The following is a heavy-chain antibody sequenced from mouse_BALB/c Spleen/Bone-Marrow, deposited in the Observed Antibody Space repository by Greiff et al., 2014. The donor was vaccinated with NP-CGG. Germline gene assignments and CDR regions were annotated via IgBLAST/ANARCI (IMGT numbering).Heavy chain of an antibody. D-gene: IGHD1-1*01. Sequence: LQESGSVLVRPGASVKLSCKASGYTFTSSWMHWAKQRPGQGLEWIGEIHPNSGNTNYNEKFKGKATLTVDTSSSTAYVDLSSLTSGDSAVYYCANYYGSSSYWGQGTTLTVSS. CDR3: ANYYGSSSY. V-gene: IGHV1S130*01. J-gene: IGHJ2*01. CDR2: IHPNSGNT. CDR1: GYTFTSSW.